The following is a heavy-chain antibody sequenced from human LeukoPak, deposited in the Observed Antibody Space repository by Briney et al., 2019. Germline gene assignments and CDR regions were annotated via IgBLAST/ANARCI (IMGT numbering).Heavy chain of an antibody. J-gene: IGHJ4*02. CDR2: IHYSGTT. V-gene: IGHV4-39*07. CDR1: GDSISSSIHS. CDR3: ARAGYFYDGSGYYLDYFDN. D-gene: IGHD3-22*01. Sequence: PSETLSLTCIVSGDSISSSIHSWGWIRQSPGKELEWIGSIHYSGTTYYNPSLKSRVTTSVDTSKKQFSLKLSSVTAADTAVYYCARAGYFYDGSGYYLDYFDNWGQGTLVTVSS.